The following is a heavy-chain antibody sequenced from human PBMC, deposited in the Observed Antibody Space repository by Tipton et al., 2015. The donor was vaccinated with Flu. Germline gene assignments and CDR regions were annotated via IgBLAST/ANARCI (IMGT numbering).Heavy chain of an antibody. CDR2: IRSDETTE. V-gene: IGHV3-33*01. CDR3: ARLGLPDH. Sequence: SGFTFRTNGMHWVRQAPGKGLEWVAHIRSDETTEYADSVKGRFTISRDNSKDMLYLQMNSLRAEDTAVYFCARLGLPDHWGQGTLVTVSS. CDR1: GFTFRTNG. J-gene: IGHJ4*02. D-gene: IGHD3-16*01.